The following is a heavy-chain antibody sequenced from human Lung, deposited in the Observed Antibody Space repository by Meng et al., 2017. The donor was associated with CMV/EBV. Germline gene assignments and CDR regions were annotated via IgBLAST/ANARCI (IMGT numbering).Heavy chain of an antibody. Sequence: ASXXVSXKASGYTFSNYDIIWVRQASGQGLEWVGWMNPNRGNTAYAQKFQGRVTMTRDTSTSIAYMELSSLRSGDTAVYYCARGQVQCSTINCHDYRFSGMDVWXQGTXVNGAS. D-gene: IGHD2/OR15-2a*01. CDR1: GYTFSNYD. V-gene: IGHV1-8*01. CDR2: MNPNRGNT. J-gene: IGHJ6*02. CDR3: ARGQVQCSTINCHDYRFSGMDV.